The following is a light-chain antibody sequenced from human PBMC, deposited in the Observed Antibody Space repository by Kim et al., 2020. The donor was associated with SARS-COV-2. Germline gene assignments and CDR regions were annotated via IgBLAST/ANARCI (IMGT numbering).Light chain of an antibody. V-gene: IGKV3-11*01. CDR1: QSVSNS. CDR3: QQRSNWPPTWT. CDR2: DAS. Sequence: EIVLTQSPATLSLSPGERATLSCRASQSVSNSLAWYQQKPGQAPRLLIYDASNRATGIPARFSGSGSGTDFTLTISSLEPEDFAIYYCQQRSNWPPTWTFGQGTKVDIK. J-gene: IGKJ1*01.